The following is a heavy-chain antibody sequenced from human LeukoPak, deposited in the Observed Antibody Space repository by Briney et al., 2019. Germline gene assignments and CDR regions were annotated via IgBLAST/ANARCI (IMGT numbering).Heavy chain of an antibody. CDR1: GFAFSTYG. Sequence: QPGGSLRLSCAASGFAFSTYGIHWVRQAPGKGLEWVAYIHYDGSNKYYADSVKGRFTISRDNSKNTLYLQMNSLRAEDTAVYYCARHLNYYLDYWGQGTLVTVSS. CDR3: ARHLNYYLDY. D-gene: IGHD3-10*01. J-gene: IGHJ4*02. CDR2: IHYDGSNK. V-gene: IGHV3-30*02.